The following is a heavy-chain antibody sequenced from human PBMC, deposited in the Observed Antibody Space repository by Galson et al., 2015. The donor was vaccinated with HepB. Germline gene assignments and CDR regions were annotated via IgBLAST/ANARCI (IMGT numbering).Heavy chain of an antibody. CDR3: ARGLRQQLVNWYFDL. J-gene: IGHJ2*01. CDR1: GGSISSYY. V-gene: IGHV4-59*01. Sequence: ETLSLTCTVSGGSISSYYWSWIRQPPGKGLEWIGYIYYSGSTNYNPSLKSRVTISVDTSKNQFSLKLSSVTAADTAVYYCARGLRQQLVNWYFDLWGRGTLVTVSS. CDR2: IYYSGST. D-gene: IGHD6-13*01.